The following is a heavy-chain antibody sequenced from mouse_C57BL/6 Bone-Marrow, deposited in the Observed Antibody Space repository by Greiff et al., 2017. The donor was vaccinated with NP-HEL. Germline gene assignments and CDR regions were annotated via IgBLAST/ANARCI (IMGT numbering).Heavy chain of an antibody. CDR2: IRSKSSNYAT. V-gene: IGHV10-3*01. CDR1: GFTFNTYA. Sequence: EVMLVESGGGLVQPKGSLKLSCAASGFTFNTYAMHWVRQAPGKGLEWVARIRSKSSNYATYYADSVKDRFTISRDDSQSMLYLQMNNLKTEDTAMYYCVRAVYYGSSYPYWYFDVWGTGTTVTVSS. D-gene: IGHD1-1*01. CDR3: VRAVYYGSSYPYWYFDV. J-gene: IGHJ1*03.